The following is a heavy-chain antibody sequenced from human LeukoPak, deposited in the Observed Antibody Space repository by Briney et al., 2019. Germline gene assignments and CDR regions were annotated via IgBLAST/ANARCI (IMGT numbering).Heavy chain of an antibody. CDR2: IYYSGTT. V-gene: IGHV4-39*01. Sequence: PSETLSLTCTVSGGSISSSDYYWGWIRQPPGKGLEWIGSIYYSGTTYYNPSLKSRVTISVDTSKNQFSLKLTSVTAADTAVYYCAVPTGPYVGYMVVWGKGTTVTVAS. CDR1: GGSISSSDYY. J-gene: IGHJ6*03. D-gene: IGHD1-14*01. CDR3: AVPTGPYVGYMVV.